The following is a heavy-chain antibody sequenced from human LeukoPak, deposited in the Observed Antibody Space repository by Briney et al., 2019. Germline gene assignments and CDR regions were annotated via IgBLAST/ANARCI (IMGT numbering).Heavy chain of an antibody. J-gene: IGHJ4*02. Sequence: PSETLSLTCTVSGGSISSYYWSWIRQPPGKGLEWIGYIYYSGSTNYNPSLKSRVTISVDTSKNQFSLKLSSVTAADTAVYYCARGQQLVRHWGQGTLVTFSS. V-gene: IGHV4-59*12. D-gene: IGHD6-13*01. CDR1: GGSISSYY. CDR3: ARGQQLVRH. CDR2: IYYSGST.